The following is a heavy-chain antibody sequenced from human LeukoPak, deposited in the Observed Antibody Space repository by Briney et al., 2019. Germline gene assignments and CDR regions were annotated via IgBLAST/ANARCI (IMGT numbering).Heavy chain of an antibody. D-gene: IGHD3-10*01. V-gene: IGHV3-7*04. CDR2: IKKDGSEK. Sequence: PGGSLRLSRADPGFTLGTYWMTWVRPAPGKRHEKVSNIKKDGSEKNYVDSVKGRFTISRDNAKNTLYLQMNTLRADDTALYYVAGGKSMVRGADHWGQGTLVTVSS. CDR1: GFTLGTYW. CDR3: AGGKSMVRGADH. J-gene: IGHJ4*02.